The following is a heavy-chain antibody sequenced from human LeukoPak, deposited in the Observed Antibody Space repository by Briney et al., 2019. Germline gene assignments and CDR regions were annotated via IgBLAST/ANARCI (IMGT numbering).Heavy chain of an antibody. CDR1: GGSFSGYY. V-gene: IGHV4-59*12. CDR3: ARDSYNWNDIPFDY. D-gene: IGHD1-20*01. Sequence: SETLSLTCAVYGGSFSGYYWSWIRQPPGKGLEWIGYIYYSGSTNYNPSLKSRVTISVDTSKNQFSLKLSPVTAADTAVYYCARDSYNWNDIPFDYWGQGTLVTVSS. J-gene: IGHJ4*02. CDR2: IYYSGST.